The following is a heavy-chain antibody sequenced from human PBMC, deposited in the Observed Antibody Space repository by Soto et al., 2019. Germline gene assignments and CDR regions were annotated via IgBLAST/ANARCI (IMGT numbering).Heavy chain of an antibody. CDR1: GGTFSSYA. CDR3: ERDSTYYYDSSGSRLSAFDI. D-gene: IGHD3-22*01. CDR2: IIPIFGTA. J-gene: IGHJ3*02. V-gene: IGHV1-69*12. Sequence: QVQLVQSGAEVKKPGSSVKVSCKASGGTFSSYAISWVRQAPGQGREWMGGIIPIFGTANYAQKFQGRVTINADESTSTACMDLSSLSCENTAVYYCERDSTYYYDSSGSRLSAFDIWGQGTMVTVSS.